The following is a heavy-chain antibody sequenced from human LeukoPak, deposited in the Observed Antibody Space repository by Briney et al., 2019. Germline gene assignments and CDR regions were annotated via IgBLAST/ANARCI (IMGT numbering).Heavy chain of an antibody. CDR2: IYTSGST. CDR3: ARISYGYVPYYYYYMDV. V-gene: IGHV4-61*02. J-gene: IGHJ6*03. CDR1: GGSISSGSYY. Sequence: PSETLSLTCTVSGGSISSGSYYWSWIRQPAGKGLEWIGRIYTSGSTNYNPSLKSRVTISVDTSKNQFSLKLSSVTAADTAVYYCARISYGYVPYYYYYMDVWGKGTTVTISS. D-gene: IGHD5-18*01.